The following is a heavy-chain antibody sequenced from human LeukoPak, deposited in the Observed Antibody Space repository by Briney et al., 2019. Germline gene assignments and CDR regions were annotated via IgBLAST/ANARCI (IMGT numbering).Heavy chain of an antibody. Sequence: PSETLSLTCTVSGGSISSYYWSWIRQPPGKGLEWIGYIYYSGSTNYNPSPKSRVTISVDTSKNQFSLKLSSVTAADTAVYYCARDQRVAAAGTVWFDPWGQGTLVTVSS. CDR3: ARDQRVAAAGTVWFDP. CDR1: GGSISSYY. J-gene: IGHJ5*02. V-gene: IGHV4-59*12. D-gene: IGHD6-13*01. CDR2: IYYSGST.